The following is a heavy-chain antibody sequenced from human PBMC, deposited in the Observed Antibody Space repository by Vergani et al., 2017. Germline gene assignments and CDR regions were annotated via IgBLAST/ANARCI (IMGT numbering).Heavy chain of an antibody. CDR3: ARDVGDGH. CDR2: IGGSTNNI. V-gene: IGHV3-21*02. J-gene: IGHJ4*02. D-gene: IGHD2-15*01. CDR1: GFTFDDYT. Sequence: EVRLLESGGGLVQPGGSLRLSCAASGFTFDDYTMHWVRQAPGKGLEWVSAIGGSTNNIFYADSVKGRFTISRDNAKNSLYLQMNGLRVEDTGMYYCARDVGDGHWGQGTLVTVSS.